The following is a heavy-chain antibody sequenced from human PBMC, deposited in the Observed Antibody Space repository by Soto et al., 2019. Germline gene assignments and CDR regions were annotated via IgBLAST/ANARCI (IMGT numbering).Heavy chain of an antibody. CDR2: IWYDGSNK. Sequence: QVQLVESGGGVVQPGRSLRLSCAASGFTFSSYGMHWVRQAPGKGLEWVAVIWYDGSNKYYADSVKGRFTISRDNSKNTLYLQMNSLRAEDTAVYYCAREGSDSSGYSQHFDYWGQGTLVTVSS. J-gene: IGHJ4*02. CDR1: GFTFSSYG. D-gene: IGHD3-22*01. V-gene: IGHV3-33*01. CDR3: AREGSDSSGYSQHFDY.